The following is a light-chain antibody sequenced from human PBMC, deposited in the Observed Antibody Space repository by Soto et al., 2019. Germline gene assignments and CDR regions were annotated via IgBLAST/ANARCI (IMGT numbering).Light chain of an antibody. V-gene: IGKV3-11*01. CDR2: DAS. CDR3: QQRTNWPRTWT. J-gene: IGKJ1*01. CDR1: QSFSSY. Sequence: EIVLTQSPATLSLSPGERATLSCRTSQSFSSYLAWYQQKPGQAPRLLIYDASKRATGTPARFSGSGSGPDFTLTIRSLEPEDFAVYYCQQRTNWPRTWTFGQGTKVEFK.